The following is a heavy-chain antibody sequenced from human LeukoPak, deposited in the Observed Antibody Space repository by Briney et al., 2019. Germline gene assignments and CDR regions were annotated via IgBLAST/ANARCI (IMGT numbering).Heavy chain of an antibody. CDR1: GGTFSSYA. CDR3: ARSSYYDILTGSQTSFDY. J-gene: IGHJ4*02. D-gene: IGHD3-9*01. CDR2: IIPIFGTA. V-gene: IGHV1-69*06. Sequence: GASVTVSCKASGGTFSSYAISWVRQAPGQGLEWMGGIIPIFGTANYAQKFQGRVTITADKSTSTAYMELSSLRSEDTAVYYCARSSYYDILTGSQTSFDYWGQGTLVTVSS.